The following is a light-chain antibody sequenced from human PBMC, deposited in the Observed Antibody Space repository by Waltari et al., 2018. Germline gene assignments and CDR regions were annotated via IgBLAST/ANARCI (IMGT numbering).Light chain of an antibody. CDR1: NCDVGNYNL. Sequence: QSALTQPASVSGTPGQSITIPFTGTNCDVGNYNLVSWYQHHPGEAPKLMICEVIKRPSGVSNRFSGSKSGNTASLTISGLQAEDEADYYCCSYAGSGTYVFGTGTKVTVL. V-gene: IGLV2-23*02. CDR3: CSYAGSGTYV. CDR2: EVI. J-gene: IGLJ1*01.